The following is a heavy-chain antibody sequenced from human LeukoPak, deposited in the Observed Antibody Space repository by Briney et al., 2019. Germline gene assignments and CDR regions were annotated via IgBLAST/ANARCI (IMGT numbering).Heavy chain of an antibody. CDR1: GYTFTSYG. CDR3: ARDLGYYDFWSGYYYFDY. J-gene: IGHJ4*02. D-gene: IGHD3-3*01. CDR2: ISAYNGNT. Sequence: GASVKVSCKASGYTFTSYGISWVRQAPGQGLEWMGWISAYNGNTNYAQKLQGRVTMTTDTSTSTVYMELRSLRSDDTAVYYCARDLGYYDFWSGYYYFDYWGQGTLVTVSS. V-gene: IGHV1-18*01.